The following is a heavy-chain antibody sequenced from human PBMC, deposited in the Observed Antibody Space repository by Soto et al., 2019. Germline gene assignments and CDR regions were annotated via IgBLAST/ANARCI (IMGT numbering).Heavy chain of an antibody. CDR1: VFTFSNAW. V-gene: IGHV3-15*07. CDR3: TDGLDV. CDR2: ITSKTDGGTT. J-gene: IGHJ6*02. Sequence: EVQLVESGGGLVKPGGSLRLSCAASVFTFSNAWMNWVRQAPGKGLEWVGGITSKTDGGTTGYAAPVKGRFTISRDDSENALFLQMNSLKTEDTAVYYCTDGLDVWGQGTTVTVSS.